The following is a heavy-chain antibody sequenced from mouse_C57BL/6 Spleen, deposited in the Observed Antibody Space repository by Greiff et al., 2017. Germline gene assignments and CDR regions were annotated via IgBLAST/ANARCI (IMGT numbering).Heavy chain of an antibody. CDR1: GYTFTSYW. CDR3: ARSDSNYSYYAMDY. CDR2: INPSSGYT. J-gene: IGHJ4*01. D-gene: IGHD2-5*01. V-gene: IGHV1-7*01. Sequence: VNVVESGAELAKPGASVKLSCKASGYTFTSYWMHWVKQRPGQGLEWIGYINPSSGYTKYNQKFKDKATLTADKSSSTAYMQLSSLTYEDSAVYYCARSDSNYSYYAMDYWGQGTSVTVSS.